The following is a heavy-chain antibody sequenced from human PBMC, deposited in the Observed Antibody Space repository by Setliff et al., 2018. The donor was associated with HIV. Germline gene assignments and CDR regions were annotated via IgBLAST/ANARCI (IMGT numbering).Heavy chain of an antibody. CDR3: AISTRPY. J-gene: IGHJ4*02. CDR1: GFTFSIYA. CDR2: ISGSGGLI. Sequence: GGSLRLSCAASGFTFSIYALSWVRQGTGKGLEWVSTISGSGGLIFYADSVRGRFTISRDNSKSTLFLQMNNLRAEDTALYFCAISTRPYWGQGTLVTVSS. V-gene: IGHV3-23*01. D-gene: IGHD6-6*01.